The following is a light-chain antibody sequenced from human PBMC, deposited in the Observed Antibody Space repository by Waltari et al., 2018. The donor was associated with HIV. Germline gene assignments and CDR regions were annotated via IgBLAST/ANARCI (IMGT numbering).Light chain of an antibody. CDR2: RNN. Sequence: QAGLTQPPSVSKGLRQTATLTCTGNSNNVAYQGPAWLKQHQGPPPKLLSYRNNNRPSGISERLSASRSGNTASLTITGLQPEDEADYYCSAWDSSLSAWVFGGGTKLTVL. J-gene: IGLJ3*02. CDR3: SAWDSSLSAWV. CDR1: SNNVAYQG. V-gene: IGLV10-54*01.